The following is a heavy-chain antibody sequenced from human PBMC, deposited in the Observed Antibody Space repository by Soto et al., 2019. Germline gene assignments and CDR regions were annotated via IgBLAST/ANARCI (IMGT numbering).Heavy chain of an antibody. CDR2: ISYDGSNK. CDR1: GFTFSSYA. Sequence: GGSLRLSCAASGFTFSSYAMHWVRQAPGKGLEWVAVISYDGSNKYYADSVKGRFTISRDNSKNTLYLQMNSLRAEDTAVYYCAKDPGGQAVALDYWGQGTLVTVSS. J-gene: IGHJ4*02. V-gene: IGHV3-30*04. CDR3: AKDPGGQAVALDY. D-gene: IGHD6-19*01.